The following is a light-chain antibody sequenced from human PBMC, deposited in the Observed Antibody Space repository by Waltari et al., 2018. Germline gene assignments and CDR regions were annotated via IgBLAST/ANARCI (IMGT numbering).Light chain of an antibody. Sequence: EIVLTQSPDTLSLSPGGRATLSCRASQSLSRALAWSQQKPGQAPRLLIYDASRRATGIPDRLSGSGSGTDFSLTITRLEPEDFAVYYCQHYVRLPATFGQGTKVEIK. CDR2: DAS. CDR3: QHYVRLPAT. CDR1: QSLSRA. J-gene: IGKJ1*01. V-gene: IGKV3-20*01.